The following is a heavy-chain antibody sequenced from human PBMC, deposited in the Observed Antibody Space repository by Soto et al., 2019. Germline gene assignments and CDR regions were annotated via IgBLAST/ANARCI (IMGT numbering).Heavy chain of an antibody. CDR2: IYYSGST. CDR1: GGSISSGGYY. V-gene: IGHV4-31*01. CDR3: ASSGYYTPRHQSYFDY. Sequence: QVQLQESGPGLVKPSQTLSLTCTVSGGSISSGGYYWSWIRQHPGKGLEWIGYIYYSGSTYYNPSLKSPVTISVDTSKNQFSLKLSSVTAADTAVYYCASSGYYTPRHQSYFDYWGQGTLVTVSS. J-gene: IGHJ4*02. D-gene: IGHD3-3*01.